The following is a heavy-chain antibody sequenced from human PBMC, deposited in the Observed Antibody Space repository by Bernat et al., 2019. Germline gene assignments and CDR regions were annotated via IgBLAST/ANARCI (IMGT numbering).Heavy chain of an antibody. CDR3: ARDSSKLGPFDY. V-gene: IGHV3-33*01. CDR2: IWYDGSNK. J-gene: IGHJ4*02. Sequence: QVQLVESGGGVVQPGRSLRLSCAASGFTFSSYGMHWVRQAPGKGLEWVAVIWYDGSNKYYADSVKDRFTISRDNSKNTLYLQMNSLRAEDTAVYYCARDSSKLGPFDYWGQGTLVTVSS. D-gene: IGHD6-13*01. CDR1: GFTFSSYG.